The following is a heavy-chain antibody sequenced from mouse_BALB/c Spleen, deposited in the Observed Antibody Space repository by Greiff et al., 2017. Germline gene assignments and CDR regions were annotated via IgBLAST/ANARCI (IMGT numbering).Heavy chain of an antibody. J-gene: IGHJ3*01. V-gene: IGHV3-6*02. D-gene: IGHD2-4*01. CDR2: ISYDGSN. CDR1: GYSITSGYY. CDR3: ARGDDYDAWFAY. Sequence: EVKLMESGPGLVKPSQSLSLTCSVTGYSITSGYYWNWIRQFPGNKLEWMGYISYDGSNNYNPSLKNRISITRDKSKNQFFLKLNSVTTEDTATYDCARGDDYDAWFAYWGQGTLVTVSA.